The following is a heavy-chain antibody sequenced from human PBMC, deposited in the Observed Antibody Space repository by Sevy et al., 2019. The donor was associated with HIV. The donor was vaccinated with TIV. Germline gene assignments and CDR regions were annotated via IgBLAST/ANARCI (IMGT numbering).Heavy chain of an antibody. CDR3: ARRDIAARPRDY. J-gene: IGHJ4*02. CDR1: GYSISSGYY. CDR2: IYHSGST. Sequence: SETPSLTFAVSGYSISSGYYWGWIRQPPGKGLEWIGSIYHSGSTYYNPSLKSRVTISVDTSKNQFSLKLSSVTAADTAVYYCARRDIAARPRDYWGQGTLVTVSS. D-gene: IGHD6-6*01. V-gene: IGHV4-38-2*01.